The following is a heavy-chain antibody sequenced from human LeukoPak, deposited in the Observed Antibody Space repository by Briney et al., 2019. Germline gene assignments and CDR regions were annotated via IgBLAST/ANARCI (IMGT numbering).Heavy chain of an antibody. CDR3: ARSVLDETYYMDV. CDR1: GGSISNYY. J-gene: IGHJ6*03. V-gene: IGHV4-4*07. CDR2: INTSGST. D-gene: IGHD3-16*01. Sequence: SETLSLTCTVSGGSISNYYWSWIRQPAGKGLEWIGRINTSGSTKYNPSLKSRVTMSVDTSNNQFSLKLSSVTAADTAVRYCARSVLDETYYMDVWGKGTTVTVSS.